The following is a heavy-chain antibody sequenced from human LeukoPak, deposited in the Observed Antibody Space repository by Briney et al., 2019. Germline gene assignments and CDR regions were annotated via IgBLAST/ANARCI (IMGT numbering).Heavy chain of an antibody. CDR2: IYPNSGGT. V-gene: IGHV1-2*02. D-gene: IGHD6-19*01. J-gene: IGHJ4*02. CDR3: ARVRVAGSSYFDY. CDR1: GYTFTGYY. Sequence: ASVKVSCKASGYTFTGYYMHWVRQAPGQGLEWMGWIYPNSGGTNSAQKFQGRVTMTRDTSISTSYMELSRLRSDDTAVYFCARVRVAGSSYFDYWGQGTLVTVSS.